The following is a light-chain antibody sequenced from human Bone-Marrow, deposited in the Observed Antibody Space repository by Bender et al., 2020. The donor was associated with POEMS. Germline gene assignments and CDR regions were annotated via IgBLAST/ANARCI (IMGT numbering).Light chain of an antibody. CDR3: CSYAGSSTLV. CDR1: SSDVATYNL. CDR2: EVT. V-gene: IGLV2-23*02. J-gene: IGLJ2*01. Sequence: QSALTQPASVSGSPGQSIIISCTGTSSDVATYNLVSWYQQHPGKAPKLMIYEVTKRPSGVSNRFSGSKSGNTASLTISGLQAEDEADYYCCSYAGSSTLVFGGGTKLTVL.